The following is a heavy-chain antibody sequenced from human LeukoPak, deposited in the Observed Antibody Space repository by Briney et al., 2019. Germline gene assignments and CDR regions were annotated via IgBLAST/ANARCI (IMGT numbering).Heavy chain of an antibody. D-gene: IGHD2-2*01. CDR1: GFTFSSYA. Sequence: GGSLRLSCAASGFTFSSYAMSWVRQAPGKGLEWVSAISGSGGSTYYADSVKGRFTISRDNSKNTLYLQMNSLRAEDTAVYYCARAYCSSTSCYLPYWGQGTLVTVSS. CDR3: ARAYCSSTSCYLPY. V-gene: IGHV3-23*01. CDR2: ISGSGGST. J-gene: IGHJ4*02.